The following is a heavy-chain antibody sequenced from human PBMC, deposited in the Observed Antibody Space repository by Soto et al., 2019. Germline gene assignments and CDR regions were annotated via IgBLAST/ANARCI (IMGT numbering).Heavy chain of an antibody. V-gene: IGHV1-18*01. CDR3: ARGHGILTGWKFEF. CDR1: GYSFTDFG. CDR2: ISADNGNI. Sequence: QAQLVQSGSEVKKPGASVKVSCKASGYSFTDFGVNWVRQAPGQGLEGLGWISADNGNIGYAQSLQGRLTMTTDTTRDTSYLELTNLRSDDTSIYYCARGHGILTGWKFEFWGQGTLVPVSS. D-gene: IGHD1-1*01. J-gene: IGHJ4*02.